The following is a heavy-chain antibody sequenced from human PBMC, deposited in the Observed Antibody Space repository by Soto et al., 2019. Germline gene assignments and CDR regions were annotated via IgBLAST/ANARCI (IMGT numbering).Heavy chain of an antibody. CDR3: TRGGDPYKTGH. D-gene: IGHD2-21*01. J-gene: IGHJ4*02. CDR2: IHYSGST. V-gene: IGHV4-59*01. CDR1: GGSISTYY. Sequence: SETLSLTCTVSGGSISTYYWSWIRQPPGKGLEWIGFIHYSGSTNYNPSLKGRVTMSVDTSKNQFSLKLTSVNTADTAIYYCTRGGDPYKTGHWGQGTLVTVSS.